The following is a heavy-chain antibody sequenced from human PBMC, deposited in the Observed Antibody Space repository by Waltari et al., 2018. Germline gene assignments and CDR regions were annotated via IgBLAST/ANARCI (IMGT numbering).Heavy chain of an antibody. D-gene: IGHD6-19*01. J-gene: IGHJ4*02. CDR1: GGSISSGSYY. V-gene: IGHV4-61*02. CDR2: IYTSGST. Sequence: QVQLQESGPGLVKPSQTLSLTCTVSGGSISSGSYYWSWIRQPAGKGLEWIGRIYTSGSTNYNPSLKSRVTISVDTSKNQFSLKLSSVTAADTAVYYCAREYSSGWDYWGQGTLVTVSS. CDR3: AREYSSGWDY.